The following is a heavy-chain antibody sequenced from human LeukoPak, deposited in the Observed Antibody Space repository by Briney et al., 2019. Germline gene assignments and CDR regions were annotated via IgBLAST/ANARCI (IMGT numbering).Heavy chain of an antibody. CDR3: ARGGSSSTYYFDAFDI. D-gene: IGHD3-22*01. V-gene: IGHV3-48*03. J-gene: IGHJ3*02. CDR2: ISSSATAI. Sequence: PGGSLRLSCEASGFTFRTYEMNWLRQAPGKGLEWISYISSSATAIHYADSVKGRFTISRDNAKNSLYLQMNSLRAEDTAVYYCARGGSSSTYYFDAFDIWGQGTMVTVSS. CDR1: GFTFRTYE.